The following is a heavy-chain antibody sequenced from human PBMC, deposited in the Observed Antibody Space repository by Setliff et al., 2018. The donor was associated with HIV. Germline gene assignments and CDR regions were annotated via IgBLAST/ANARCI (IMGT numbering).Heavy chain of an antibody. J-gene: IGHJ4*02. CDR2: ISSGSSYI. CDR1: GFPFSLYR. V-gene: IGHV3-21*01. D-gene: IGHD3-3*01. CDR3: APLGGSRFYFDY. Sequence: GALRLSCAASGFPFSLYRMNWVRQAPGKGLEWVSSISSGSSYIYYADSVKGRFTISRDNAKNALYLQMNSLRAEDTAVYYCAPLGGSRFYFDYWGQGTLVTGSS.